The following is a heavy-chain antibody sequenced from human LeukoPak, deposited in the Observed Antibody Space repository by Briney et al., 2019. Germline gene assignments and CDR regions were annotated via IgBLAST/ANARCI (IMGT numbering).Heavy chain of an antibody. D-gene: IGHD3-10*01. Sequence: SETLSPTCTVSGGSISSSSYYWGWIRQPPGKGLEWIGSIYYSGSTYYNPSLKSRVTISVDTSKNQFSLKLSSVTAADTAVYYCARQGNLITMVRGVANWFDPWGQGTLVTVSS. V-gene: IGHV4-39*01. CDR3: ARQGNLITMVRGVANWFDP. J-gene: IGHJ5*02. CDR2: IYYSGST. CDR1: GGSISSSSYY.